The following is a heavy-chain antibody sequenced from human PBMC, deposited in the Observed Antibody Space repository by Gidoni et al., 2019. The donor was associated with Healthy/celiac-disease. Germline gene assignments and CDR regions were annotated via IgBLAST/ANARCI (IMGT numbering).Heavy chain of an antibody. Sequence: QLQLQESGSGLVKPSQTLSLTFAVSGGSISSGGYSWSWIRQPPGKGLEWIGYIYHSGSTYYNPSLKSRVTISVDRSKNQFSLKLSSGTAADTAVYYCARERGGWSGFDYWGQGTLVTVSS. V-gene: IGHV4-30-2*01. CDR1: GGSISSGGYS. CDR2: IYHSGST. D-gene: IGHD2-15*01. J-gene: IGHJ4*02. CDR3: ARERGGWSGFDY.